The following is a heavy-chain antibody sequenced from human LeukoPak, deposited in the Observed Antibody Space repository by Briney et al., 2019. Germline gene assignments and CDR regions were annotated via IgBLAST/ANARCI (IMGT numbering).Heavy chain of an antibody. CDR1: GVTFSSYS. D-gene: IGHD2-2*01. V-gene: IGHV3-48*01. Sequence: GGSLRLSCAASGVTFSSYSMSWVRQAPGKGLEWVSYISSSSSTIYYADSVKGRFTISRDNAKNSLYLQMNSLRAEDTAVYYCARDTCSSTSCYVDYYYGMDVWGQGTTVTVSS. CDR3: ARDTCSSTSCYVDYYYGMDV. CDR2: ISSSSSTI. J-gene: IGHJ6*02.